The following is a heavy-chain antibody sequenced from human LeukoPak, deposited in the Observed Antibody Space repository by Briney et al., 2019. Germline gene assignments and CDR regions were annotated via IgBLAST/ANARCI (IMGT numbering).Heavy chain of an antibody. CDR3: ARRWQWLVPSFDY. D-gene: IGHD6-19*01. J-gene: IGHJ4*02. V-gene: IGHV4-34*01. CDR2: INHSGST. CDR1: GGSFSGYY. Sequence: SETLSLTCAVYGGSFSGYYWSWIRQPPGKGLEWIGEINHSGSTNYNPSLKSRVTISVDTSKNQFSLKLSSVTAADTAVYYCARRWQWLVPSFDYWGQGTWSPSPQ.